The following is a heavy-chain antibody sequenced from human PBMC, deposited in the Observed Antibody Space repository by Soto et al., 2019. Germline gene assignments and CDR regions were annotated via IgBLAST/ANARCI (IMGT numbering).Heavy chain of an antibody. V-gene: IGHV3-30*18. CDR2: ISYDGSNK. J-gene: IGHJ4*02. CDR3: AKGFIAAAGTFDY. Sequence: HLGGSLSLSCAASGFTFSSYGMHWVRQAPGKGLEWVAVISYDGSNKYYADSVKGRFTISRDNSKNTLYLQMNSLRAEDTAVYYCAKGFIAAAGTFDYWGQGTLVTVSS. CDR1: GFTFSSYG. D-gene: IGHD6-13*01.